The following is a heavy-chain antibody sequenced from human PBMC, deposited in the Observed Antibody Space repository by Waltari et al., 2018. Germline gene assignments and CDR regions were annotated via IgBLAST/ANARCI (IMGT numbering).Heavy chain of an antibody. CDR2: IIPIFGTA. V-gene: IGHV1-69*06. J-gene: IGHJ6*02. Sequence: TVKISCKASGYTFTDYYMHWVQQAPGKGLEWMGRIIPIFGTANYAQKFQGRVTITADKSTSTAYMELSSLRSEDTAVYYCARGGSYPSYYYYGMDVWGQGTTVTVSS. D-gene: IGHD1-26*01. CDR3: ARGGSYPSYYYYGMDV. CDR1: GYTFTDYY.